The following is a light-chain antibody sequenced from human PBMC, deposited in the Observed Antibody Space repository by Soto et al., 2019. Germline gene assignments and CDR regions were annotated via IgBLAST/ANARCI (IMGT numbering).Light chain of an antibody. Sequence: EIVLTQSLGTVSLSPGERATISCRASQSVSSNYLAWYQQKPGQAPRLLIYAASNRASGIPDRFGGSGSGTDFTLTVSRLEPEDFAVYYCQQYGSAPWTFGQGTKVEI. CDR2: AAS. J-gene: IGKJ1*01. V-gene: IGKV3-20*01. CDR1: QSVSSNY. CDR3: QQYGSAPWT.